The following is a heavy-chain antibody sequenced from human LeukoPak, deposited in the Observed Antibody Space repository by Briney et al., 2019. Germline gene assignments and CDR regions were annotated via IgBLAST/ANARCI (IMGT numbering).Heavy chain of an antibody. V-gene: IGHV3-53*01. CDR2: IYSGGST. CDR1: GFTFSINY. Sequence: GGSLRLSCAASGFTFSINYMSWVRQAPGKGLEWVSVIYSGGSTYYADSVKGRFTISRDNSKNTLYLQMNSLRAEDTAVYYCARTDSSGWYDYWGQGTLVTVSS. CDR3: ARTDSSGWYDY. J-gene: IGHJ4*02. D-gene: IGHD6-19*01.